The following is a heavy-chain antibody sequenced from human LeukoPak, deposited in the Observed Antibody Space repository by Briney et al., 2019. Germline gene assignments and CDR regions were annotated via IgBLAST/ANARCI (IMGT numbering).Heavy chain of an antibody. CDR2: IRRSGST. J-gene: IGHJ4*02. D-gene: IGHD3-9*01. CDR3: ARVDWLLDY. CDR1: GYSISRGYH. Sequence: PSETLSLTCTVSGYSISRGYHWGWIRQAPGKGLEWIGCIRRSGSTYYNPSLESRLTISVDTSDNQFSLKLSSVTAADTAVYYCARVDWLLDYWGQGTLVTVSS. V-gene: IGHV4-38-2*02.